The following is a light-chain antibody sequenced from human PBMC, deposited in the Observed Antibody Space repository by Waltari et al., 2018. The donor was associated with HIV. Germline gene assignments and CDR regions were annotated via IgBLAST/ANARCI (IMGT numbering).Light chain of an antibody. CDR1: QSVSSNY. CDR2: GAS. Sequence: EIVLTQSPGTLSLSPGDRATLSCRASQSVSSNYLAWYQQKPGQAPRLLIYGASNRATGIPDRFSGSGSGTDFTLTISRLESEDFAVYYCQQYGSSRLTFGGGTKVEIK. V-gene: IGKV3-20*01. J-gene: IGKJ4*01. CDR3: QQYGSSRLT.